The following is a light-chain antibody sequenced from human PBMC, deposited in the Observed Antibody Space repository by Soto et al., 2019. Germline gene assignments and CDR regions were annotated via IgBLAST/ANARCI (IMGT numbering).Light chain of an antibody. CDR3: QKYNSAPYT. V-gene: IGKV1-27*01. J-gene: IGKJ5*01. CDR2: GAS. CDR1: VGISNY. Sequence: DIQMTQSPSSLSASVGDRVTITCRASVGISNYVAWYQQKPGKVPKLLIYGASILQSGVPSRFSGSGSETDFTLTISSLQPEDVAAYYCQKYNSAPYTFGQGTRLEIK.